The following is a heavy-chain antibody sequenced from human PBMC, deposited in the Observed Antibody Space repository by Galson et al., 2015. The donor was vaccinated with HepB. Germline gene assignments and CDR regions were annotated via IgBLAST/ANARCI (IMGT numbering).Heavy chain of an antibody. Sequence: SVKVSCKASGYTFTSYYMHWVRQAPGQGLEWMGIINPSGGSTSYAQKFQGRVTMTRDTSTSTVYMELSSLRSEDTAVYYCARGHTIFGVVTPFDYWGQGTLVTVSS. D-gene: IGHD3-3*01. CDR2: INPSGGST. CDR3: ARGHTIFGVVTPFDY. V-gene: IGHV1-46*01. J-gene: IGHJ4*02. CDR1: GYTFTSYY.